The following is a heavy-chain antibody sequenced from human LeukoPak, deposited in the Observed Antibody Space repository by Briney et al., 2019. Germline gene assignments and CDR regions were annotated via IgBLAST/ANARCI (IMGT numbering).Heavy chain of an antibody. V-gene: IGHV3-23*01. Sequence: GSLRLSCAASRFTFSNFGMSWVRQAPGKGLEWVSTISGSGDTTYYAESVKGRFTISRDNAKNSLYLQMNSLRAEDTAVYYCASLDCSSTSCYTGWGQGTLVTVSS. J-gene: IGHJ4*02. CDR3: ASLDCSSTSCYTG. D-gene: IGHD2-2*02. CDR2: ISGSGDTT. CDR1: RFTFSNFG.